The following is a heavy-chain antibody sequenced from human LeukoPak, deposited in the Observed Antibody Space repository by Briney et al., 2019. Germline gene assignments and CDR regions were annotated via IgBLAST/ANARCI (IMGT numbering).Heavy chain of an antibody. V-gene: IGHV4-39*07. CDR1: GGSISSDNYY. J-gene: IGHJ5*02. CDR3: ARVTSSGWYHWFDP. Sequence: PSETLSLTCTVSGGSISSDNYYWGWIRQPPGKGLEWIGSIYYSGSTYYNPSLKSRVTISVDTSKNQFSLKLSSVTAADTAVYYCARVTSSGWYHWFDPWGQGTLVTASS. CDR2: IYYSGST. D-gene: IGHD6-19*01.